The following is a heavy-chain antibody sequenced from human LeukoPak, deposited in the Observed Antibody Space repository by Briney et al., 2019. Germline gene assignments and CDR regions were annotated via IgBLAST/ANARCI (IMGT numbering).Heavy chain of an antibody. J-gene: IGHJ4*02. D-gene: IGHD3-10*01. V-gene: IGHV3-49*04. CDR2: IRSNTYGGTT. CDR1: GFTFGDYA. Sequence: GSLRLSCTASGFTFGDYAMNWVRQAPGKGLEWVGFIRSNTYGGTTEYAASVKGRFTISRDDSKSIAYLQMNSLKTEDTAVYYCTRYRGYFDYWGQGTLVTVSS. CDR3: TRYRGYFDY.